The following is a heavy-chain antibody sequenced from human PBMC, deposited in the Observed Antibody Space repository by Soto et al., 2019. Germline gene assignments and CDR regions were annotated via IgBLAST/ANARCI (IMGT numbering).Heavy chain of an antibody. CDR1: GFTFSNYA. Sequence: GGSLRLSCAASGFTFSNYAMTWVRQAPGKGLEWVSAISVSGDNTYYADSVKGRFTISRDNSMNTLSLQMNSLRAEDAAIYYCARGMYSSSWVYFDYWGQGALVTVSS. CDR3: ARGMYSSSWVYFDY. V-gene: IGHV3-23*01. J-gene: IGHJ4*02. D-gene: IGHD6-13*01. CDR2: ISVSGDNT.